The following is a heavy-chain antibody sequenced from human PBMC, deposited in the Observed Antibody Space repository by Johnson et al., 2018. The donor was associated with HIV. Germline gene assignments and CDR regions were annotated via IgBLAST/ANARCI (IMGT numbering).Heavy chain of an antibody. CDR3: ASPKGFGITMITEAFNI. V-gene: IGHV3-30-3*01. CDR1: GLTFSSYA. D-gene: IGHD3-22*01. CDR2: ISYDGTNK. J-gene: IGHJ3*02. Sequence: VQLVESGGGVVQPGRSLRLSCAASGLTFSSYAMHWVRQAPGKGLEWVAVISYDGTNKYYADSVKGRFTISRDNSKSTLYLQMNSLRAEDTAVYYCASPKGFGITMITEAFNIWGQGTMVTVSS.